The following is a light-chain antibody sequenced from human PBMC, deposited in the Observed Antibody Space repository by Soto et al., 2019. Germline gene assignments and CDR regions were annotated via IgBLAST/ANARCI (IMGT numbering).Light chain of an antibody. CDR1: QNIRRS. J-gene: IGKJ4*02. V-gene: IGKV3-15*01. Sequence: TISAVALSVYTGERATLSCRASQNIRRSLAWYQQNPGQGPRLLIYGTSTRAGGVPARFSGGGSGTEFTLTITILQAEDVVVYCSHQYECLPRTFGEGANVDI. CDR2: GTS. CDR3: HQYECLPRT.